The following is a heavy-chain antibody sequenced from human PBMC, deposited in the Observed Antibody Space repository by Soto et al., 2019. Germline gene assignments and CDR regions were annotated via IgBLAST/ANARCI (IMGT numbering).Heavy chain of an antibody. J-gene: IGHJ5*02. CDR1: GGSISSGGYY. V-gene: IGHV4-31*03. Sequence: PSETLSLTCTVSGGSISSGGYYWSWIRQHPGKGLEWIGYIYHSGSTYYNPSLKSRVTISVDTSKNQFSLKLSSVTAADTAVYYCARVDEGTFWFDPWGQGTLVTVS. D-gene: IGHD1-1*01. CDR2: IYHSGST. CDR3: ARVDEGTFWFDP.